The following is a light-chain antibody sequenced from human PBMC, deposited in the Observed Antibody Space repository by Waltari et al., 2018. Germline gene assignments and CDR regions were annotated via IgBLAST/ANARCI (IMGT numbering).Light chain of an antibody. Sequence: SYELPQPPSVSVSPGQTARITCPGDALPNKDAYWYQQKSGPAPLLVIYEDNKRHSGIPERFSGSSSGTMVTLTITGAQVEDEADYYCLSTDISGNLWVFGGGTKLTVL. J-gene: IGLJ3*02. V-gene: IGLV3-10*01. CDR1: ALPNKD. CDR2: EDN. CDR3: LSTDISGNLWV.